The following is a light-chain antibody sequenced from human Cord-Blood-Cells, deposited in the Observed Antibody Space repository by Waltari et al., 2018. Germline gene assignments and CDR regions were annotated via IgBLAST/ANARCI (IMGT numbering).Light chain of an antibody. J-gene: IGKJ3*01. CDR1: QDISNY. CDR3: QQYNSFIFT. CDR2: DAS. V-gene: IGKV1-33*01. Sequence: DIQMTQSPSSLSASVGDRVTITCQASQDISNYLNWYQQKPGKAPKLLIYDASNLETGVPSRFSGSGSGTEFTLTISSLQPDDFATYYCQQYNSFIFTFGPGTKVDIK.